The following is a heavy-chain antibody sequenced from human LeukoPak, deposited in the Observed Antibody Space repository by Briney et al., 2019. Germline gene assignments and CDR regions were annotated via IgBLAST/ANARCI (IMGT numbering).Heavy chain of an antibody. J-gene: IGHJ6*03. CDR1: GGSFSGYY. CDR3: ARVLGWRVTPYYYYYMYV. CDR2: INYSGST. Sequence: SETLSLTCAVYGGSFSGYYWSWIRQPPGKGLEWIGEINYSGSTNYNPSLKSRVTISVDTSKNQFSLKLSSVSAADTAVYYCARVLGWRVTPYYYYYMYVCGKGTTVTISS. D-gene: IGHD2-21*02. V-gene: IGHV4-34*01.